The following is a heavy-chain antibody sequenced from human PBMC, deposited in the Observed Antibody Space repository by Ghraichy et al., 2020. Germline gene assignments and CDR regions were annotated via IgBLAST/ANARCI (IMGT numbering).Heavy chain of an antibody. V-gene: IGHV1-58*01. Sequence: VKVSCKASGFTFTSSAVQWVRQARGQRLEWIGWIVVGSGNTNYAQKFQERVTITRDMSTSTAYMELSSLRSEDTAVYYCAQSPVGATPTQHWGQGTLVTVSS. J-gene: IGHJ4*02. CDR2: IVVGSGNT. D-gene: IGHD1-26*01. CDR1: GFTFTSSA. CDR3: AQSPVGATPTQH.